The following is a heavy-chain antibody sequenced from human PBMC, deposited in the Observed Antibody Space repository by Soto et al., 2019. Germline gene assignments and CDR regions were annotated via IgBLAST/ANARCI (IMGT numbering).Heavy chain of an antibody. J-gene: IGHJ6*02. CDR2: IYSGGST. Sequence: GGSLRLSCAASGFTVSSNYMSWVRQAPGKGLEWVSVIYSGGSTYYADSVKGRFTMSRDNSKNTLYLQMNSLNAGETAVYYCAIDHRPYRSVAGYYYYYGMDVWGQGTTVTVSS. CDR1: GFTVSSNY. D-gene: IGHD6-19*01. CDR3: AIDHRPYRSVAGYYYYYGMDV. V-gene: IGHV3-53*01.